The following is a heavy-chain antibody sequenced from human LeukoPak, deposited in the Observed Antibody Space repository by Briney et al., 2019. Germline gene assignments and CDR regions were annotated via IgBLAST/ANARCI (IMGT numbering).Heavy chain of an antibody. CDR2: IYSSGTT. Sequence: PGGSLRLSCEASGFAVSSNYVSWVRQAPGKGLEWVSIIYSSGTTYYADSVKGRFTISRDNSKNTLYLQMDSLRAEDTAVYYCAREHDYGDYYFDYWGQGTLVTVSS. V-gene: IGHV3-53*01. J-gene: IGHJ4*02. CDR3: AREHDYGDYYFDY. CDR1: GFAVSSNY. D-gene: IGHD4-17*01.